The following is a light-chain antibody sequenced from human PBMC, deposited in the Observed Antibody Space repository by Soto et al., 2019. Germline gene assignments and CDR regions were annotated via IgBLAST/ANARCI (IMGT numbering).Light chain of an antibody. J-gene: IGKJ1*01. Sequence: EIVLTQSPGTLSLSPGERATLSCRASQSVSSSYLAWYQQKPGQAPRLLIYIASSRATGIPDRFIGSGSGTDFTLTISRLEPEDFAVYYCQQYRSSPWTFGQGTKVEIK. CDR3: QQYRSSPWT. V-gene: IGKV3-20*01. CDR1: QSVSSSY. CDR2: IAS.